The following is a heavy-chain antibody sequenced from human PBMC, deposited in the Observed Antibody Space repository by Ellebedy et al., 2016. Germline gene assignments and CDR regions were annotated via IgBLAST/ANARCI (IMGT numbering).Heavy chain of an antibody. CDR2: VSYDKSNK. J-gene: IGHJ4*02. V-gene: IGHV3-30*18. CDR3: AKVSKQMVIPDY. Sequence: GGSLRLSCAASGFTFSSYGMHWVRQAPGKGLEWVAIVSYDKSNKYYADSVKGRFTISRDNSKNTVFLQMNSLRAEDTAVYYCAKVSKQMVIPDYWGQGTLVTVSS. D-gene: IGHD6-13*01. CDR1: GFTFSSYG.